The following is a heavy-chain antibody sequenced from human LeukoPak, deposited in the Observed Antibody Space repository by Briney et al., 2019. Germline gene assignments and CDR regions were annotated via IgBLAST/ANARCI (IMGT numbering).Heavy chain of an antibody. CDR1: GGSISSYY. D-gene: IGHD4-17*01. J-gene: IGHJ4*02. V-gene: IGHV4-59*01. CDR3: AIEGYGDYHGLDY. Sequence: SETLSLTCTVSGGSISSYYWSWIRQPPGKGLEWIGYIYYSGSTNYNPSLKSRVTISVDTSKNQFSLKLSSVTAADTAVYYCAIEGYGDYHGLDYWGQGTLVTVSS. CDR2: IYYSGST.